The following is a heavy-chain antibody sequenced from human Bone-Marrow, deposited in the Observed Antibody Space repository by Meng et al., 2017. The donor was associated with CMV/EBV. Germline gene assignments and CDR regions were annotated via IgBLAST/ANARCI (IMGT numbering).Heavy chain of an antibody. CDR1: GYTFTGYY. CDR2: INPNSGGT. J-gene: IGHJ5*02. D-gene: IGHD2-15*01. V-gene: IGHV1-2*02. Sequence: ASVKVSCKASGYTFTGYYVHWVRQAPGQGLEWMRWINPNSGGTNYAQKFQGRVTMTRDTSISTAYMELSRLRSDDTAVYYCARDRDPLVAVRLGWFDPWGQGTLVTVSS. CDR3: ARDRDPLVAVRLGWFDP.